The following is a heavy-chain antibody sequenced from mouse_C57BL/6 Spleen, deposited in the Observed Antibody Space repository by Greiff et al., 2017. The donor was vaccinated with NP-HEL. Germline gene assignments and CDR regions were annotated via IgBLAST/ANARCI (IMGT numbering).Heavy chain of an antibody. D-gene: IGHD4-1*01. CDR1: GFTFSDYY. V-gene: IGHV5-16*01. CDR3: AREGNWERYFDV. J-gene: IGHJ1*03. CDR2: INYDGSST. Sequence: EVMLVESEGGLVQPGSSMKLSCTASGFTFSDYYMAWVRQVPEKGLEWVANINYDGSSTYYLDSLKSRFIISRDNAKNILYLQMSSLKSEDTATYYCAREGNWERYFDVWGTGTTVTVSS.